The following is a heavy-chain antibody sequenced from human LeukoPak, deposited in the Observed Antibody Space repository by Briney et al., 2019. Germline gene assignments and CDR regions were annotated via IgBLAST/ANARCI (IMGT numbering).Heavy chain of an antibody. J-gene: IGHJ3*02. V-gene: IGHV4-4*02. CDR3: ARDRCSSTSCNDAFDI. D-gene: IGHD2-2*01. CDR2: IYHSGST. CDR1: GGSISSSNW. Sequence: SGTLSLTCAVSGGSISSSNWWSWVRQPPGTGLEWIGEIYHSGSTNYNPSLKSRVTISVDKSKNQFSLKLSSVTAADTAVYYCARDRCSSTSCNDAFDIWGQGTLVTVSS.